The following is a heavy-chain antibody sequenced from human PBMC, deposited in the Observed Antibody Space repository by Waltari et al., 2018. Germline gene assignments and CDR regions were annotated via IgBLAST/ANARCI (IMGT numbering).Heavy chain of an antibody. CDR3: ARSYYDILTGYRPLYY. Sequence: EVQLVETGGGLIQPGGSLRLSCAASGFTVSSNYMSWVRQAPGKGLEWVSVIDSGGSTYYADSVKGRFTISRDNSKNTLYLQMNSLRAEDTAVYYCARSYYDILTGYRPLYYWGQGTLVTVSS. V-gene: IGHV3-53*02. CDR1: GFTVSSNY. CDR2: IDSGGST. D-gene: IGHD3-9*01. J-gene: IGHJ4*02.